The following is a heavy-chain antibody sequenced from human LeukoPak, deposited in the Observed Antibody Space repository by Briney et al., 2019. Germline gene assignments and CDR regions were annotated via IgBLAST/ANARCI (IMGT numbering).Heavy chain of an antibody. J-gene: IGHJ4*02. D-gene: IGHD6-13*01. CDR3: TIPSSTFQIDY. Sequence: SVKVSCKASGGTFTSYAINWVRQAPGQGREWMGGIIPIFGRASYAQKDQGRVTIIADKPTRTAYMELSSLRSEDTGVYYFTIPSSTFQIDYWGQGTLVTVPS. CDR1: GGTFTSYA. CDR2: IIPIFGRA. V-gene: IGHV1-69*06.